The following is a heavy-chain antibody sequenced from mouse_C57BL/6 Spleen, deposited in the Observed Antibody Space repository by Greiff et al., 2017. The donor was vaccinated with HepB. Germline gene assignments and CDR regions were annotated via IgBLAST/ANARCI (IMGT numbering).Heavy chain of an antibody. V-gene: IGHV1-15*01. Sequence: VQRVESGAELVRPGASVTLSCKASGYTFTDYEMHWVKQTPVHGLEWIGAIDPETGGTAYNQKFKGKAILTADKSSSTAYMELRSLTSEDSAVYYCTRALPIDYWGQGTTLTVSS. J-gene: IGHJ2*01. CDR2: IDPETGGT. CDR3: TRALPIDY. CDR1: GYTFTDYE.